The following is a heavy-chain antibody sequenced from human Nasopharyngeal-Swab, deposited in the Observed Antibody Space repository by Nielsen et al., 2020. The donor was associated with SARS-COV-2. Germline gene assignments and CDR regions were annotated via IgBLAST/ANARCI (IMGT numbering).Heavy chain of an antibody. CDR1: GGSISSYY. CDR2: IYYTGST. J-gene: IGHJ4*02. D-gene: IGHD3-3*01. Sequence: GSLRLSCTVSGGSISSYYCTWIRQPPGKGLEWIGYIYYTGSTNYNPSLKSRVTISVDTSKNQFSLKLSSVTAADTAVYYCASGTRDFWSGYDHYFDYWGQGTLVTVSS. V-gene: IGHV4-59*13. CDR3: ASGTRDFWSGYDHYFDY.